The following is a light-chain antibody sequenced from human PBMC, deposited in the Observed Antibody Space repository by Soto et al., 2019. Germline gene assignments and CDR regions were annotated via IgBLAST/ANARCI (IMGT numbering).Light chain of an antibody. V-gene: IGKV1-5*03. Sequence: DIPITPSPSTLSATVGDRVTNTFRASQSISNWLAWYQQKPGKAPKLLIYKASSLESGVPSRFSGSGSGTEFTLTISSLQPDDFATYYCQQYNNSFGQGTRLEIK. CDR1: QSISNW. CDR2: KAS. J-gene: IGKJ5*01. CDR3: QQYNNS.